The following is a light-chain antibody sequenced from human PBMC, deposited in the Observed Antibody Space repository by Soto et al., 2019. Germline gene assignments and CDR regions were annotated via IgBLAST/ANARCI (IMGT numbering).Light chain of an antibody. Sequence: AIHMTQSPSSLSASVGDRVTITCRASHGIRNDLGWYQQKPGKAPKLLIYAASSLQSGVPSRFSGSGSGTDFTLTISSLQPEDFATYYCLQDYNYPWTFGQGTKVDIK. CDR3: LQDYNYPWT. CDR1: HGIRND. V-gene: IGKV1-6*01. CDR2: AAS. J-gene: IGKJ1*01.